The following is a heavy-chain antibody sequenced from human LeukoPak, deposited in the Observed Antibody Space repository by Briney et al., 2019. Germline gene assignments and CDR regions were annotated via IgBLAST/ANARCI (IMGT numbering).Heavy chain of an antibody. CDR1: GFTFSSYC. Sequence: GGSLRLSCAASGFTFSSYCMSWVRQDPGKGLEWVAAISPSGGSTYYPDSVKGRSTIARDHSKNTLYLQMNSQKSKDPSVYYCAIERGAMARWLLLHDYWGQGTLVTVSS. D-gene: IGHD5-24*01. J-gene: IGHJ4*02. V-gene: IGHV3-23*01. CDR2: ISPSGGST. CDR3: AIERGAMARWLLLHDY.